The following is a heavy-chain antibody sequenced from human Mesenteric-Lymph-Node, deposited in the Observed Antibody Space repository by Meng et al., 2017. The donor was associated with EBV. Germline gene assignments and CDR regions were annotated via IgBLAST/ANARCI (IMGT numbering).Heavy chain of an antibody. CDR1: VAARCISNW. D-gene: IGHD5-18*01. CDR3: ARVSGDNYSHGFDP. V-gene: IGHV4-4*02. Sequence: EYPGPVLGMRTRTRTLSCTFVVAARCISNWWCGWRRAPGRGREWSVGDFHNGSTNNNPSSKGRGAILIDESKNQFSLRLISVVAAATSVDYCARVSGDNYSHGFDPWGQGTLVTVSS. J-gene: IGHJ5*02. CDR2: DFHNGST.